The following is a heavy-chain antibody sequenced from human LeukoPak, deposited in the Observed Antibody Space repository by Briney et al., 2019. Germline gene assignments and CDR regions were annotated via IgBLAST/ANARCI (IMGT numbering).Heavy chain of an antibody. CDR3: ARDGLVGATLAYFDL. CDR2: IYYSGGT. CDR1: GGSISSYY. D-gene: IGHD1-26*01. J-gene: IGHJ2*01. Sequence: SETLSLTCTVSGGSISSYYWSWIRQPPGKGLEWIGYIYYSGGTNYNPSLKSRVTISVDTSKNQFSLKLSSVTPADTAVYYCARDGLVGATLAYFDLWGRGTLVTVSS. V-gene: IGHV4-59*01.